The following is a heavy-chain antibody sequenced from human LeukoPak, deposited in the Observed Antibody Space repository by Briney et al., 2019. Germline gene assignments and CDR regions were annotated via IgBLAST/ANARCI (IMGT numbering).Heavy chain of an antibody. CDR1: GYTFTTYG. CDR2: ISAYNGNT. J-gene: IGHJ5*02. CDR3: ARERAHYYDSSGYYYERGNWFDP. D-gene: IGHD3-22*01. Sequence: ASVKVSCKASGYTFTTYGISWVRQAPGRGLEWMGWISAYNGNTNYAQKLQGRVTMTTDTSTSTAYMELRSLRSDDTAVYYCARERAHYYDSSGYYYERGNWFDPWGQGTLVTVSS. V-gene: IGHV1-18*01.